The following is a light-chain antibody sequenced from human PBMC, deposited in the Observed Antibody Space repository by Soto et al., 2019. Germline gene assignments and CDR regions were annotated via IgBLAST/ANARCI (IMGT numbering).Light chain of an antibody. Sequence: QSVLTQPPSASGTPGQRGTISCSGSGSNIGTNYVYWYQQLPGTAPKLLIYRNDQRPSGVPDRFSGSRSGTSGSLDISGLRSDDEADYYCAAWDASLSGVIFGGGTKLTVL. CDR3: AAWDASLSGVI. V-gene: IGLV1-47*01. J-gene: IGLJ2*01. CDR2: RND. CDR1: GSNIGTNY.